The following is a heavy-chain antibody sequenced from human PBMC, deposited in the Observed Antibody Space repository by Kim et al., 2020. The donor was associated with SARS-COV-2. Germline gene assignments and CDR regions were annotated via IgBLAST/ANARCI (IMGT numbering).Heavy chain of an antibody. V-gene: IGHV3-53*01. CDR2: IYSGGST. CDR1: GFTVSSNY. J-gene: IGHJ4*02. D-gene: IGHD5-18*01. CDR3: ARQTWIQLWLIGDY. Sequence: LSLTCAASGFTVSSNYMSWVRQAPGKGLEWVSVIYSGGSTYYADSVKGRFTISRDNSKNTLYLQMNSLRAEDTAVYYCARQTWIQLWLIGDYWGQGTLVTVSS.